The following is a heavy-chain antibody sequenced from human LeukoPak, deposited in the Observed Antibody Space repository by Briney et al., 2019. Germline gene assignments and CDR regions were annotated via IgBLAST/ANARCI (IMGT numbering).Heavy chain of an antibody. CDR1: GGSISSYY. D-gene: IGHD2-8*01. Sequence: SETLSLTCNVSGGSISSYYWSWIRQPPGKGLEWIGYIYYSGSTNYNPSLRSRVTISVDTSKNQFALKLSSVTAADTAVYYCARAFRMYALHNWFDPWGQGTLVTVSS. J-gene: IGHJ5*02. CDR3: ARAFRMYALHNWFDP. V-gene: IGHV4-59*01. CDR2: IYYSGST.